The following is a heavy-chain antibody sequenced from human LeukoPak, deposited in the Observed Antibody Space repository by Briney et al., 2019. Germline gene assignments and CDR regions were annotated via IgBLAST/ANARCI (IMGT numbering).Heavy chain of an antibody. CDR1: GFTFSSYA. CDR3: AKDQYDFWSGYYE. V-gene: IGHV3-23*01. Sequence: GGSLRLSCAASGFTFSSYAMSWDRQAPGKGLEWVSAISGSGGSTYYADSVKGRFTISRDNSKNTLYLQMNSLRAEDTAVYYCAKDQYDFWSGYYEWGQGTLVTVSS. D-gene: IGHD3-3*01. CDR2: ISGSGGST. J-gene: IGHJ4*02.